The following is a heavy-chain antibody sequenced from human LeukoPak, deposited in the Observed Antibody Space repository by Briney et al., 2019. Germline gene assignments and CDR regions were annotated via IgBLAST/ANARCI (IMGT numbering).Heavy chain of an antibody. V-gene: IGHV1-2*06. CDR1: GYTFTGYY. CDR2: INPNSGDT. J-gene: IGHJ4*02. CDR3: LRWEGIWFGDGTDY. Sequence: ASVKVSCKASGYTFTGYYMRWVRQAPGQGLEWMGRINPNSGDTNFAQKFQGRVTMTRDTSINTVYMQLSRLRSDDTAVYYCLRWEGIWFGDGTDYWGQGTLVTVSS. D-gene: IGHD3-10*01.